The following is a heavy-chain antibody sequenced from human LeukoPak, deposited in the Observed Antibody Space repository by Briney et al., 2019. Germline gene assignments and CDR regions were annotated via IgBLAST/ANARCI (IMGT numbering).Heavy chain of an antibody. J-gene: IGHJ4*02. V-gene: IGHV4-59*01. D-gene: IGHD5-18*01. CDR2: IYYSGTT. Sequence: SETLSLTCAVSGGSINSNYWSWIRQPPGKGLEWIGYIYYSGTTNYNPSLKSRVTISVDTSKNQFSLKLGSVTAADTAVYYCARAKPGSDSYPFFDYWGQGTLVTVSS. CDR1: GGSINSNY. CDR3: ARAKPGSDSYPFFDY.